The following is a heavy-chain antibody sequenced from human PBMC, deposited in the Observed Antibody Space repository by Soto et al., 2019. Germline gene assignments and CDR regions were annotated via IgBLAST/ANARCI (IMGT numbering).Heavy chain of an antibody. Sequence: VASVKVSCKASGYTFTSYGISWVRQAPGQGLEWMGWISAYNGNTNYAQKIQGRVTMTTDTSTSTAYMELRSLRSDDTAVYYCSRNMIVTSMGSYYYYGMDVWGQGTTVTVSS. CDR2: ISAYNGNT. J-gene: IGHJ6*02. V-gene: IGHV1-18*01. CDR1: GYTFTSYG. D-gene: IGHD3-22*01. CDR3: SRNMIVTSMGSYYYYGMDV.